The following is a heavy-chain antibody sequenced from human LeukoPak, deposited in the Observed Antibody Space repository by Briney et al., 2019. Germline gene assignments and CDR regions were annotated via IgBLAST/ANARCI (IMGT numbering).Heavy chain of an antibody. Sequence: GGSLRLSCAASGFTFDDYAMHWVRQAPGKGLEGVSGISWNSGSIVYADSVKGRFTISRDNAKNCLYLQMNSLRAEDMALYYCAKDKNTYYYGSGSLFDVWGKGTTVTVSS. CDR1: GFTFDDYA. D-gene: IGHD3-10*01. J-gene: IGHJ6*04. CDR3: AKDKNTYYYGSGSLFDV. V-gene: IGHV3-9*03. CDR2: ISWNSGSI.